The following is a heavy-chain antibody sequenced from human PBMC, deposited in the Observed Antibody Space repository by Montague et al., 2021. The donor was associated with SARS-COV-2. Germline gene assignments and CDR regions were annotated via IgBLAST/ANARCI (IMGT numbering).Heavy chain of an antibody. Sequence: SETLSLTCTVSGGSISSYYWSWIRQPPGKGLEWIGYIYYSGSTNYNPSLKSRVTISVDTSKNQFSLKLSSVTAADTAVHYCARAIGSMYSSGWYYYYYGMDVWGQGTTVTVSS. D-gene: IGHD6-19*01. J-gene: IGHJ6*02. CDR1: GGSISSYY. V-gene: IGHV4-59*01. CDR3: ARAIGSMYSSGWYYYYYGMDV. CDR2: IYYSGST.